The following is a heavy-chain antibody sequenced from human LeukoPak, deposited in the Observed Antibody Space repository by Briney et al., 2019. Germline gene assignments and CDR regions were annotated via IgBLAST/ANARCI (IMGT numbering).Heavy chain of an antibody. CDR1: GGSFSSYY. CDR3: ARETRLHSGSYSNDAFDI. D-gene: IGHD1-26*01. CDR2: ISFSGST. Sequence: AETLSLTCTASGGSFSSYYWSWIRQPPEKGLEWIGYISFSGSTDYNPSLKSGGTTSFETSKDQFSLRLSSVTAEDTAVYYCARETRLHSGSYSNDAFDIWGQGTMVTVSS. J-gene: IGHJ3*02. V-gene: IGHV4-59*01.